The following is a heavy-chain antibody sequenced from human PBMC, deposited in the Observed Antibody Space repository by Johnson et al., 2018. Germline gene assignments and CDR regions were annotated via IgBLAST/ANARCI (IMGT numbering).Heavy chain of an antibody. CDR1: GFTFSSYA. V-gene: IGHV3-23*04. CDR2: ISGSGGST. Sequence: VQLVQSGGGVVQPGGSLRLSCAASGFTFSSYAMHWVRQAPGKGLEWVSAISGSGGSTYYADSVKGRFTISRDNSKNALYLQMNSLRAEDTAVYYCALSGWYDRSGYPFDYWGQGTLVTVSS. J-gene: IGHJ4*02. D-gene: IGHD3-22*01. CDR3: ALSGWYDRSGYPFDY.